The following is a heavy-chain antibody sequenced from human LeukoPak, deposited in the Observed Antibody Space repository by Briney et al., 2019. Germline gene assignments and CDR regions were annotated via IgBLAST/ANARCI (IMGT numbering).Heavy chain of an antibody. V-gene: IGHV1-69*13. Sequence: SVKVSCKASGGTFSSYAISWVRQAPGQGLEWMGGIIPIFGTANYAQKFQGRVTITADESTSTAYVELSSLRSEDTAVYYCARGPLISRVRDGYNYYFDYWGQGTLVTVSS. D-gene: IGHD5-24*01. CDR3: ARGPLISRVRDGYNYYFDY. J-gene: IGHJ4*02. CDR2: IIPIFGTA. CDR1: GGTFSSYA.